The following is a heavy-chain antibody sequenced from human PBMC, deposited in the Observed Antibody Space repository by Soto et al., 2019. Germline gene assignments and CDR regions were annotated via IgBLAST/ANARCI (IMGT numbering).Heavy chain of an antibody. D-gene: IGHD3-16*02. CDR2: VSKDGFNV. CDR3: AKETIANRSPYDY. Sequence: GGSLILSCEASGFTFNSYFMNWVRQVPGKGPEWVAAVSKDGFNVYYADSVKGRFTISRDNSKNTVYLQMNGLRADDTGLYYCAKETIANRSPYDYWGQGTLVTVSS. V-gene: IGHV3-30*18. CDR1: GFTFNSYF. J-gene: IGHJ4*02.